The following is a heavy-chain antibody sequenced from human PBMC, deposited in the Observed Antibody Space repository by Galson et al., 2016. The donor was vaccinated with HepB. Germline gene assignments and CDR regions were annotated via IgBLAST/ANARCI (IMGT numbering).Heavy chain of an antibody. CDR2: IYHSGNS. CDR1: GDSLTRGSFY. V-gene: IGHV4-31*03. Sequence: LSLTCTVSGDSLTRGSFYWTWIRQLPGKGLAWIGYIYHSGNSPYDPSLKSRVTMSVDTSKTPFPLNLTSVTAADTAVYYCARAPGSFDIWGRGTMVTVSS. J-gene: IGHJ3*02. CDR3: ARAPGSFDI.